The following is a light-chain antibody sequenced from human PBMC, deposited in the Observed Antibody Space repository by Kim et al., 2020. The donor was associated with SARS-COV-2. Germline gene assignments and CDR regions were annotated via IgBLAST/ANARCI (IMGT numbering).Light chain of an antibody. V-gene: IGLV3-19*01. CDR1: SLRSYY. CDR3: NSRDSSGNHPVV. Sequence: SSELTQDSAVSVALGQTVRITCQGDSLRSYYASWYQQKPGQAPVLVIYGKNNRPSGIPDRFSGFSSGNTASLTITGAQAEDEADYYCNSRDSSGNHPVVFGGGTKLTVL. J-gene: IGLJ2*01. CDR2: GKN.